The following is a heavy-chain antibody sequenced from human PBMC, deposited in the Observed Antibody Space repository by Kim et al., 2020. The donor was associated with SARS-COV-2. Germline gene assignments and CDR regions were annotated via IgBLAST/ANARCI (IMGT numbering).Heavy chain of an antibody. J-gene: IGHJ4*02. CDR1: GYTFTSYG. CDR3: ARENYKQQLSYYFDY. CDR2: ISAYNGNT. D-gene: IGHD6-13*01. Sequence: ASVKVSCKASGYTFTSYGISWVRQAPGQGLEWMGWISAYNGNTNYAQKLQGRVTMTTDTSTSTAYMELRSLRSDDTAVYYCARENYKQQLSYYFDYWGQGTLVTVSS. V-gene: IGHV1-18*01.